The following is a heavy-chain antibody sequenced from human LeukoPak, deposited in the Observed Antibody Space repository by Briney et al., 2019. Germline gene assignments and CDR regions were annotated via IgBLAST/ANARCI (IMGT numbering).Heavy chain of an antibody. CDR3: ARGTALVGFDY. D-gene: IGHD2-8*02. V-gene: IGHV3-30*03. CDR2: ISDDGRST. Sequence: PGGSLRLSCAASGFSFISYGMHWVRQAPGKGLEWLGVISDDGRSTDYADSVKGRFTISRDNSKDTLYLQMNSLRAEDTAVYYCARGTALVGFDYWGQGTLVTVSS. J-gene: IGHJ4*02. CDR1: GFSFISYG.